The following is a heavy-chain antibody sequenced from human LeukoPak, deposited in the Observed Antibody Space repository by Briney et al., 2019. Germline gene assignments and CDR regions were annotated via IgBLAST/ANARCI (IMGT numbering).Heavy chain of an antibody. Sequence: GGSLRLSCAASGFTFSSYGMHWVRQAPGKGLEWVAFIRYDGSNKYCADSVKGRFTISRDNSKNTLYLQMNSLRAEDTAVYYCAKGAGYNYGYEGDAFDIWGQGTMVTVSS. CDR1: GFTFSSYG. V-gene: IGHV3-30*02. CDR2: IRYDGSNK. D-gene: IGHD5-18*01. CDR3: AKGAGYNYGYEGDAFDI. J-gene: IGHJ3*02.